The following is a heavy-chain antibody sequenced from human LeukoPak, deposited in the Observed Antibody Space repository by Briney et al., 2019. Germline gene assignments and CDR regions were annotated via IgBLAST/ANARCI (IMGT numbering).Heavy chain of an antibody. D-gene: IGHD5-12*01. CDR1: GYTFTGHY. V-gene: IGHV1-2*02. CDR3: ARGPLRFDY. CDR2: INPNGGGT. J-gene: IGHJ4*02. Sequence: ASVKVSCKASGYTFTGHYMHWVRQAPGQGLEWMGWINPNGGGTNFAQKFQGRVTMTRNTSISTAYMELTWLRYEDTAVYCCARGPLRFDYWGQGTLVTVSS.